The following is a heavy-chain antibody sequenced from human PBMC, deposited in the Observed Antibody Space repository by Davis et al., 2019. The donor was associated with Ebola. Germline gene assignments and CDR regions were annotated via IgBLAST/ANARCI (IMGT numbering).Heavy chain of an antibody. CDR2: IKQDGSEK. CDR1: GFTFSSYW. D-gene: IGHD2-2*01. V-gene: IGHV3-7*01. Sequence: PGGSLRLSCAASGFTFSSYWMSWVRQAPGKGLEWVANIKQDGSEKYYVDSVKGRFTISRDNAKNSLYLQMNSLRAEDTAVYYCARGGDIVVVPAALTSYFDYWGQGTLVTVSS. J-gene: IGHJ4*02. CDR3: ARGGDIVVVPAALTSYFDY.